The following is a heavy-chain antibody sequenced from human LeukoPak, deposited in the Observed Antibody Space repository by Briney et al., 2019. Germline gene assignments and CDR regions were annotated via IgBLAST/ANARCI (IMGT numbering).Heavy chain of an antibody. CDR2: IYYSGST. CDR1: GGSISSSSYY. CDR3: ARVITVRGVIFDY. D-gene: IGHD3-16*01. Sequence: TASETLSLTCTVSGGSISSSSYYWGWIRQPPGKGLEWLGYIYYSGSTNYNPSLKSRVTISVDTSKNQFSLKLSSVTAADTAVYYCARVITVRGVIFDYWGQGTLVTVSS. J-gene: IGHJ4*02. V-gene: IGHV4-61*05.